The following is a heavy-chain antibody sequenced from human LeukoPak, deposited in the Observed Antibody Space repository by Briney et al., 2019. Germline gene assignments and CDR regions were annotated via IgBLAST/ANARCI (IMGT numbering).Heavy chain of an antibody. CDR2: IGTAGEI. CDR1: GFTFSSYD. J-gene: IGHJ4*02. CDR3: ARGSLYRYGGSSGDY. D-gene: IGHD1-26*01. V-gene: IGHV3-13*01. Sequence: GGSLRLSCAASGFTFSSYDIHWVRQATGKGLEWVSGIGTAGEIYYPGSVKGRFTISRENAKNSLYLQMNSLRAEDTAVYYCARGSLYRYGGSSGDYWGQGSLVTVSS.